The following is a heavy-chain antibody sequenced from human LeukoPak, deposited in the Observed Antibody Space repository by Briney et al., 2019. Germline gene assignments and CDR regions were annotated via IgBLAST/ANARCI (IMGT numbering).Heavy chain of an antibody. Sequence: YDMXGVXXXTGKGGEWVSAIGTAGDTYYPGSVKGRFTISREKGKNSLYLQMNSLRAGDTAVYYCARAGGPGAEYFQHWGQGTLVTVSS. D-gene: IGHD3-16*01. V-gene: IGHV3-13*01. CDR3: ARAGGPGAEYFQH. J-gene: IGHJ1*01. CDR2: IGTAGDT. CDR1: YD.